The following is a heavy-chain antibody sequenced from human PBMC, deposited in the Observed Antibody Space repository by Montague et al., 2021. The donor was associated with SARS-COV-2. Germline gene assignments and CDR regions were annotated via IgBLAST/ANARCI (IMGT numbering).Heavy chain of an antibody. CDR1: GGSVISDTYF. Sequence: SETLSLTCTVPGGSVISDTYFWSWIRQPPGKGLEWIAYIYDSDTTNNNPSFWSRVSMSSDRSKNQFSLKLTSVTPADTAVYYCARAANILSGFYNHPFEYWGQGILVTVSS. CDR2: IYDSDTT. D-gene: IGHD3-9*01. CDR3: ARAANILSGFYNHPFEY. J-gene: IGHJ4*02. V-gene: IGHV4-61*01.